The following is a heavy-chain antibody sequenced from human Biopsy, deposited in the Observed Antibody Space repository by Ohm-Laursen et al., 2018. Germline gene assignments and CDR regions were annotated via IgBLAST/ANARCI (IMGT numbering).Heavy chain of an antibody. V-gene: IGHV1-69*06. CDR1: GDTFSNYG. CDR2: NIPILGTG. D-gene: IGHD3-9*01. CDR3: ATKLTGYFHH. J-gene: IGHJ1*01. Sequence: ASVKVSCKAPGDTFSNYGVNWVRQAPGQGLEWMGGNIPILGTGNYAQKFQDRVTVAADTSTSTATMELRSLRSDDTAVYYCATKLTGYFHHWGQGTLVIVSS.